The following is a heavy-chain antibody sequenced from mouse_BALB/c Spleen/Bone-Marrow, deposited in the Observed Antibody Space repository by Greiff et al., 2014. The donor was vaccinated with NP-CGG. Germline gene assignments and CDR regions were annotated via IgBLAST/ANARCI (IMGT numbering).Heavy chain of an antibody. CDR2: ILPGSGST. V-gene: IGHV1-9*01. J-gene: IGHJ4*01. Sequence: QVHVKQSGAELMKPGASMKISCKATGYTFSSYWIEWVKQRPGHGLEWIGEILPGSGSTNYNERFKGKATFTADTSSNTAYMQLSSLTSEDSAVYYGARAYYVNYDAMDYWGQGTSVTVSS. CDR1: GYTFSSYW. D-gene: IGHD2-10*01. CDR3: ARAYYVNYDAMDY.